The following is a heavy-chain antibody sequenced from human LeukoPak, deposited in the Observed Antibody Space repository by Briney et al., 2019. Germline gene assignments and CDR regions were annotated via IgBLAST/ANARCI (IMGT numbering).Heavy chain of an antibody. V-gene: IGHV4-34*01. CDR3: ARGLHYYYYMDV. CDR1: GGFFSGYY. Sequence: SETLSLTCGVFGGFFSGYYWSYIRQPPGKGLEWIGEISHTGNTNYNPSLTSRVTISVDTSKHQFSLKLTSVTAADTAVYYCARGLHYYYYMDVWDTGTTVTVSS. CDR2: ISHTGNT. J-gene: IGHJ6*03.